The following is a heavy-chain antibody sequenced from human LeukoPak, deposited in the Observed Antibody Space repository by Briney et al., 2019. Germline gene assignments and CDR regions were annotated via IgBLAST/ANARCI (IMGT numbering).Heavy chain of an antibody. D-gene: IGHD2/OR15-2a*01. CDR3: ARHLSASDAFDI. Sequence: SETLSLTCTVSGGSISSSTYYWGWIRQPPGKGLEWIGSIYYSGSTNYNPSLKSRVTISVDTSNNQFSLKLSSVTAADTALYYCARHLSASDAFDIWGQGTMVTVSS. V-gene: IGHV4-39*01. J-gene: IGHJ3*02. CDR1: GGSISSSTYY. CDR2: IYYSGST.